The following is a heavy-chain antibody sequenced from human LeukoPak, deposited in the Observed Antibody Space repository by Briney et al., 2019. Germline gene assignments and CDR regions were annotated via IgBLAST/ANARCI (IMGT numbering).Heavy chain of an antibody. Sequence: GASLRLSCAASGFTFSSYAMSWVRQAPGKGLEWVSAISGSGGSTYYADSVKGRFTISRDNSKNTLYLQMNSLRAEDTAVCYCAKVGYSGYEGYWGQGTLVTVSS. D-gene: IGHD5-12*01. V-gene: IGHV3-23*01. CDR3: AKVGYSGYEGY. CDR2: ISGSGGST. CDR1: GFTFSSYA. J-gene: IGHJ4*02.